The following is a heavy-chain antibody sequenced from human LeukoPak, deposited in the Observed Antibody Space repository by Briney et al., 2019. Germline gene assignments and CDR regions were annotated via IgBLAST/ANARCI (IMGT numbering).Heavy chain of an antibody. D-gene: IGHD3-3*01. V-gene: IGHV1-8*01. CDR3: ARGRLAYDFWSGYYWGDNSLLNWFDP. Sequence: GASVKVSCKASGYTFTSYDINWVRQATGQGLEWMAWMNPNSGNTGYAQKFQGRVTMTRNTSISTAYMELSSLRSEDTAVYYCARGRLAYDFWSGYYWGDNSLLNWFDPWGQGTLVTVSS. CDR1: GYTFTSYD. J-gene: IGHJ5*02. CDR2: MNPNSGNT.